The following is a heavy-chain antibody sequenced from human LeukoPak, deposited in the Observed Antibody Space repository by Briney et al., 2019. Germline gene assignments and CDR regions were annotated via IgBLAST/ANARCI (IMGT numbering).Heavy chain of an antibody. D-gene: IGHD2-15*01. CDR1: GGSISSYY. V-gene: IGHV4-59*01. J-gene: IGHJ2*01. CDR2: IYYSGST. CDR3: ARTTTLDIVVVVAATPDWYFDL. Sequence: SETLSLTCTVSGGSISSYYWSWIRQPPGKGLEWIGYIYYSGSTNYNPSLKSRVTISVDTSKNQFSLELSSVTAADTAVYYCARTTTLDIVVVVAATPDWYFDLWGRGTLVTVSS.